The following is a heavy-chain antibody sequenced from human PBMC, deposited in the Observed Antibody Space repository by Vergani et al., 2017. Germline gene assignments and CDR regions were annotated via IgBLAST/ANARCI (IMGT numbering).Heavy chain of an antibody. V-gene: IGHV1-69*01. CDR2: IIPIFGTA. Sequence: QVQLVQSGAEVKKPGSSVKVSCKASGGTFSSYAISWVRQAPGQGLEWMGGIIPIFGTANYAQKFQGRVTITADESTSTAYMELRSLRSKDAAVYYCARCYKGRVGATVSFDYWGQGTLVTVSS. CDR3: ARCYKGRVGATVSFDY. J-gene: IGHJ4*02. D-gene: IGHD1-26*01. CDR1: GGTFSSYA.